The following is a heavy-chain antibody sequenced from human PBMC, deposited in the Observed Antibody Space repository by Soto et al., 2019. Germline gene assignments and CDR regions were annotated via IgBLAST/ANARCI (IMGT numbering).Heavy chain of an antibody. CDR3: ARDRVPRDNKSDGMYV. CDR2: IFYTGTT. CDR1: GDSISSGGYY. V-gene: IGHV4-31*03. J-gene: IGHJ6*02. Sequence: QVQLQESGPGLVKPSQTLSLTCTVSGDSISSGGYYWSWIRQHPGKGLEWIGYIFYTGTTYYNPSLDSRVSISVDTSKNQCSRQLTSVTAADTAIYYCARDRVPRDNKSDGMYVWGQGTTVTVSS. D-gene: IGHD2-21*01.